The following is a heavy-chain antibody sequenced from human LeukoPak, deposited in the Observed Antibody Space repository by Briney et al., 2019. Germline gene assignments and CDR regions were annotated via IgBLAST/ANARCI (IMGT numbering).Heavy chain of an antibody. J-gene: IGHJ4*02. Sequence: KPSETLSLTCAVYGESFSAYFWNWIRQAPGKPLEYIGEINHRGSSHYNPSLKTRVTLSVDTSKNQFFLKLTSVTAADTAVYFCARGSSFDGYCSAGACDAGYYDSWGQGTPVTVSS. CDR1: GESFSAYF. CDR2: INHRGSS. D-gene: IGHD2-15*01. V-gene: IGHV4-34*01. CDR3: ARGSSFDGYCSAGACDAGYYDS.